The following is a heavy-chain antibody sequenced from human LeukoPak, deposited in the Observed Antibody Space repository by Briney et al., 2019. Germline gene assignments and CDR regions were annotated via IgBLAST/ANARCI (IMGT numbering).Heavy chain of an antibody. CDR1: GVTFSSYA. CDR3: ARDLVATKSPDY. CDR2: IVPLLDIT. V-gene: IGHV1-69*04. J-gene: IGHJ4*02. D-gene: IGHD5-12*01. Sequence: SVKVSCKASGVTFSSYAISWVRQAPGQGLEWMGRIVPLLDITKYSQKFQGRVTITADKSTSTAYMELSSPRSEDTAVYYCARDLVATKSPDYWGQGTLVTVSS.